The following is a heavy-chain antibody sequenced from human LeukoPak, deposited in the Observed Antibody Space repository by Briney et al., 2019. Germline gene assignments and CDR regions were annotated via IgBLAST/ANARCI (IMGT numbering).Heavy chain of an antibody. D-gene: IGHD2-8*01. Sequence: SETLSLTCTVSGYSISSGYFWGWIRQPPGKGLEWIGSFYHSGITYYNPSHKSRVTISVDTSKNQFSLKLSSVTAADTAVYYCARLNEIPDYWGQGTLVTVSS. CDR2: FYHSGIT. CDR1: GYSISSGYF. J-gene: IGHJ4*02. CDR3: ARLNEIPDY. V-gene: IGHV4-38-2*02.